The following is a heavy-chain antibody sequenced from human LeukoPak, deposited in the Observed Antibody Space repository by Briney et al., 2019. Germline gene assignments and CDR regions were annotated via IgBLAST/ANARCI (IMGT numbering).Heavy chain of an antibody. Sequence: HPGGSLRLSCAASGFTFSSYAMHWVRQAPGKGLEWVAVISYDGSNKYYADSVKGRFTISRDNSKNTLYLQMNSLRAEDTAVYYCARDGGYCSGGSCDYYYYMDVWGKGTTVTVSS. CDR3: ARDGGYCSGGSCDYYYYMDV. D-gene: IGHD2-15*01. CDR2: ISYDGSNK. CDR1: GFTFSSYA. V-gene: IGHV3-30*04. J-gene: IGHJ6*03.